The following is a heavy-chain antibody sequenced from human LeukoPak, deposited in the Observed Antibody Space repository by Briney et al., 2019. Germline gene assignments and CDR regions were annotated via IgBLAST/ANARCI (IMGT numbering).Heavy chain of an antibody. J-gene: IGHJ4*02. CDR3: ARERGHIRRGVIRCFDY. D-gene: IGHD3-10*01. Sequence: SETLSLTCAVYVGSLRGYYWSWIPQPPGKGVEWIGDYNHSGSNNYNPSLKSRVTISVDTSKNQFYLELSSVTAADTAVYYCARERGHIRRGVIRCFDYWGQGTLVTVSS. CDR1: VGSLRGYY. V-gene: IGHV4-34*01. CDR2: YNHSGSN.